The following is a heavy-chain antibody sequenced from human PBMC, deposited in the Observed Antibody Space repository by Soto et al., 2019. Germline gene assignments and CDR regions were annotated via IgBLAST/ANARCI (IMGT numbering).Heavy chain of an antibody. D-gene: IGHD2-21*01. CDR1: GASIGRGGYY. CDR2: IHFSGET. J-gene: IGHJ4*02. CDR3: ARDQGGDLDY. V-gene: IGHV4-31*03. Sequence: QVQLQESGPGLMKPSQTLSLTCTVSGASIGRGGYYWTWTRQHPGKALEWMGHIHFSGETNYNPSLMGRLTMSIDTSTNQFSLNLAAVTAPDTAMYYCARDQGGDLDYWGQGTLVTVSS.